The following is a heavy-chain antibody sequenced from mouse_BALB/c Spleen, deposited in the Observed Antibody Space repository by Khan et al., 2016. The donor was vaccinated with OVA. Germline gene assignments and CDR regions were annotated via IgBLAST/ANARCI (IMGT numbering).Heavy chain of an antibody. D-gene: IGHD2-1*01. V-gene: IGHV1-7*01. CDR2: IDPTTGYT. Sequence: QVQLKQSGAELAKPGASMKMSCKASGYTFTTYWMHWVKQRPGQGLEWIGYIDPTTGYTEYNQKFKDRATLTTDKSSSTAYLQLSSLTSEDSAVNYGARRGLDGIFAYWGQGTLVTVSA. CDR1: GYTFTTYW. CDR3: ARRGLDGIFAY. J-gene: IGHJ3*01.